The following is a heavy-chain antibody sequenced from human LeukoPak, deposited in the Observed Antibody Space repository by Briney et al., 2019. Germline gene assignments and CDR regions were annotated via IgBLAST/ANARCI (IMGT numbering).Heavy chain of an antibody. CDR1: GFTFSDYG. V-gene: IGHV3-30*03. CDR2: ISYDGRNE. CDR3: ARDYAFSQWYFDL. Sequence: PGRSLRLSCVASGFTFSDYGMLWVRQPPGKGLEWVAVISYDGRNEHYADSVKGRFTISRDNAKNSLYLQTNSLRAEDTAVYYCARDYAFSQWYFDLWGRGTLVTVSS. D-gene: IGHD3-3*01. J-gene: IGHJ2*01.